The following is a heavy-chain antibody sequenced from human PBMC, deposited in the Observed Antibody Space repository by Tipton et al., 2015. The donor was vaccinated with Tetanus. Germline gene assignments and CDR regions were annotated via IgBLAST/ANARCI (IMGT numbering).Heavy chain of an antibody. D-gene: IGHD2-15*01. V-gene: IGHV4-39*01. Sequence: LRLSCTVSGGSIRSSSYYWGWIRQPPGKGLEWIGTIYSGGSTYYNPSLKSRVTISVDTSKNQFSLKLSSVTAADTAVYYCARPPLGYCGGGNCFAWFDCWGQGALVAVSS. J-gene: IGHJ4*02. CDR3: ARPPLGYCGGGNCFAWFDC. CDR1: GGSIRSSSYY. CDR2: IYSGGST.